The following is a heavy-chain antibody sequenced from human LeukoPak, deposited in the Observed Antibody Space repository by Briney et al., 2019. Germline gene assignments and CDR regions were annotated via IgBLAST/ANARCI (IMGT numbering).Heavy chain of an antibody. CDR3: ARGYCSSTSCTDYYYGMDV. D-gene: IGHD2-2*01. CDR2: ISGSGTGT. V-gene: IGHV3-23*01. J-gene: IGHJ6*02. CDR1: GFIFSNYA. Sequence: GGSLRLSCAASGFIFSNYAMSWVRQAPGEGLEWVSAISGSGTGTYYAASVKGRFTISRDNSKNTLYLQMNSLRAEDTAVYYCARGYCSSTSCTDYYYGMDVWGQGTTVTVSS.